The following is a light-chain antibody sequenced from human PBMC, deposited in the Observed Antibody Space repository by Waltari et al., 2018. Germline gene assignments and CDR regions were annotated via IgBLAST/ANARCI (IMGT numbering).Light chain of an antibody. CDR3: YQHSSGYS. J-gene: IGKJ2*03. CDR2: GAS. V-gene: IGKV3-11*01. CDR1: QSVSSY. Sequence: VILTQSPATLSLSPGERATLSCRASQSVSSYLAWYQQKPGQAPRILIYGASSRATGIPDRFSGSGSGTDFTLTISSLEPEDVGVYHCYQHSSGYSFGQGTKVEIK.